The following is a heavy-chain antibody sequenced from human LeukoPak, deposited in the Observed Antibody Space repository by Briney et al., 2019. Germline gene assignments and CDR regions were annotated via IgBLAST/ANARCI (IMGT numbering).Heavy chain of an antibody. CDR2: ISAYNGNT. V-gene: IGHV1-18*01. CDR3: ARLGTMVRGVTPVYYFDY. D-gene: IGHD3-10*01. CDR1: GYTFTSYG. Sequence: ASVKVSCKASGYTFTSYGISWVRQAPGQGLEWMGWISAYNGNTNYAQKLQGRVTMTTDTSTSTAYMELRSLRSDDTAVYYCARLGTMVRGVTPVYYFDYWGQGTLVAVSS. J-gene: IGHJ4*02.